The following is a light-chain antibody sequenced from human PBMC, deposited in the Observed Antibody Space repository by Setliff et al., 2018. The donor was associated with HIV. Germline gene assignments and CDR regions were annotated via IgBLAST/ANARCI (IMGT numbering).Light chain of an antibody. V-gene: IGLV2-14*03. J-gene: IGLJ1*01. CDR1: SSDVGGYNY. CDR2: DVT. CDR3: SSYTSSGTPV. Sequence: QSVLTQPASVSGSPGQSITVSCTGTSSDVGGYNYVSWFQQHPGKAPKLMIYDVTKRPSGVSNRFSGSKSGNTASLTISGLQAEDEADYYCSSYTSSGTPVFGTGTKVTVL.